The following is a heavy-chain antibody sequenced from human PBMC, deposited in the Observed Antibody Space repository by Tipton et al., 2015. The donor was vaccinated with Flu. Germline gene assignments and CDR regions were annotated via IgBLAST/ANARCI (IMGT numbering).Heavy chain of an antibody. CDR2: IYHSGST. J-gene: IGHJ6*02. CDR1: GGFISSGGYS. D-gene: IGHD6-6*01. Sequence: TLSLTCAVSGGFISSGGYSWSWIRQPPGKGLEWIGYIYHSGSTYYNPSLKSRVTISVDRSKNQFSLKLSSVTAADTAVYYCASPSSSHYYYGMDVWGQGTTVTVSS. V-gene: IGHV4-30-2*01. CDR3: ASPSSSHYYYGMDV.